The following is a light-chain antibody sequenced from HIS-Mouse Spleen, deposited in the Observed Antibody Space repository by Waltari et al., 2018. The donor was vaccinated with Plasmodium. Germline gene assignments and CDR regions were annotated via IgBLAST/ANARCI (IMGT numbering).Light chain of an antibody. Sequence: SYDRPQPPSVSLPPGQTARTTCSGDALPKQYAYCSQQKPGQAPVLGIYKDSARPSGIPERFSGSSSGTTVTLTISGVQAEDEADYYCQSADSSGTPNWVFGGGTKLTVL. CDR1: ALPKQY. V-gene: IGLV3-25*03. J-gene: IGLJ3*02. CDR3: QSADSSGTPNWV. CDR2: KDS.